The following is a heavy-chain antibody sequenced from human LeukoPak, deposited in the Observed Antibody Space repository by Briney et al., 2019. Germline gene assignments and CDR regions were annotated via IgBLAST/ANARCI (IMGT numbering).Heavy chain of an antibody. CDR3: ARDRAYSSGWGPNYRYFDL. J-gene: IGHJ2*01. Sequence: SETLSLTCTVSGGSISSYYWSWIRQPPGKGLEWIGYIYYSGSTNYNPSLKSRVTISVDTSKSQFSLKLTSVSAADTAVYYCARDRAYSSGWGPNYRYFDLWGRGTLVTVSS. D-gene: IGHD6-19*01. CDR2: IYYSGST. V-gene: IGHV4-59*01. CDR1: GGSISSYY.